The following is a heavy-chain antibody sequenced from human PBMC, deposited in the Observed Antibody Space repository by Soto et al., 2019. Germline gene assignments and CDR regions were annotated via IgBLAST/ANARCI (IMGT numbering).Heavy chain of an antibody. CDR1: GGSFSGYY. CDR3: ARGRIRVTTYLDRYYYYGMDV. D-gene: IGHD4-17*01. Sequence: SETLSLTCAVYGGSFSGYYWSWIRQPPGKGLEWIGEINHSGSTNYNPSLKSRVTISVDTSKNQFSLKLSSVTAADTAVYYCARGRIRVTTYLDRYYYYGMDVWGQGTTVTVSS. J-gene: IGHJ6*02. CDR2: INHSGST. V-gene: IGHV4-34*01.